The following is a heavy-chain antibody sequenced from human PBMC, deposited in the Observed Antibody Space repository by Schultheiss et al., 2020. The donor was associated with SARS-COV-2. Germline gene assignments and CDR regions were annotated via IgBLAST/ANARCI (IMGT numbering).Heavy chain of an antibody. CDR1: GFTFDDYA. CDR2: IYSGGST. V-gene: IGHV3-53*04. Sequence: GGSLRLSCAASGFTFDDYAMHWVRQAPGKGLEWVSVIYSGGSTYYADSVKGRFTISRHNSKNTLYLQMNSLRAEDTAVYYCARVNQHCISDVCYKGGELDPWGQGTLVTVSS. D-gene: IGHD2-8*01. J-gene: IGHJ5*02. CDR3: ARVNQHCISDVCYKGGELDP.